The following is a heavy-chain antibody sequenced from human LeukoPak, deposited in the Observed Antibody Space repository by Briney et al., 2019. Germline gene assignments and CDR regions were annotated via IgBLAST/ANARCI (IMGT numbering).Heavy chain of an antibody. CDR3: VQESSSLLRSYFDY. CDR1: GFTFSSYE. Sequence: GGSLRLSCAASGFTFSSYEMNWVRQAPGKGLEWVSYISSSGSTIYYADSVKGRFTISRDNAKSSLYLQMNSLRAEDTAVYYCVQESSSLLRSYFDYWGQGTLVTVSS. V-gene: IGHV3-48*03. D-gene: IGHD2-15*01. CDR2: ISSSGSTI. J-gene: IGHJ4*02.